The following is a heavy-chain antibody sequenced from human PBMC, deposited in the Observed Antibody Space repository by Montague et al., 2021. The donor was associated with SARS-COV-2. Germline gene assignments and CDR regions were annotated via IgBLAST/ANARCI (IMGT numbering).Heavy chain of an antibody. CDR2: IFQSGGI. D-gene: IGHD3-10*01. CDR3: ARHPPHSPSGNYLVPGGLEI. CDR1: GGSIGGTNYY. V-gene: IGHV4-39*01. Sequence: SETLSLTCTVSGGSIGGTNYYWDWIRQSPGKGLEWIGNIFQSGGISYNPSLKSRVTISVDTSSNQFSLRLSSVTAADTAVYFCARHPPHSPSGNYLVPGGLEIGGPGKMAPASS. J-gene: IGHJ3*02.